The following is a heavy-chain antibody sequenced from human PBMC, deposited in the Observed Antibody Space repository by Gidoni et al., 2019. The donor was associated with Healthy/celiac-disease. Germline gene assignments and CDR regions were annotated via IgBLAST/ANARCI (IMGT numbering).Heavy chain of an antibody. V-gene: IGHV5-51*03. Sequence: ELQLVQSGAAAKKPGESPTISCKGSGYSFTSYWIGWVRQMPGKGLEWMGIIYPSDSDTRYSQTFQGKVTISADKSISTAYRQWSSRKASDTAMYYWARLFMASGWYGGGFDYWGQGTLVTVSS. CDR2: IYPSDSDT. J-gene: IGHJ4*02. CDR1: GYSFTSYW. D-gene: IGHD6-19*01. CDR3: ARLFMASGWYGGGFDY.